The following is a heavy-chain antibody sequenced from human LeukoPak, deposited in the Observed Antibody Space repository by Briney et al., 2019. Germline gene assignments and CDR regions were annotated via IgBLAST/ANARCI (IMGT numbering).Heavy chain of an antibody. CDR1: GYTFTTYA. Sequence: ASVKVSCKASGYTFTTYAISWVRQAPGQGLEWMGWITTYNGNTDYAQRLQGRVTLTTDTSTSTAYMELRSLRSDDTAVYYCARDSSGYYGYWGQGTLVTVSP. V-gene: IGHV1-18*01. CDR3: ARDSSGYYGY. CDR2: ITTYNGNT. J-gene: IGHJ4*02. D-gene: IGHD3-22*01.